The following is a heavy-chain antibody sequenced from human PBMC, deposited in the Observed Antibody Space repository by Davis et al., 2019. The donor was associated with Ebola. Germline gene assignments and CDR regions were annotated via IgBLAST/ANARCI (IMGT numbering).Heavy chain of an antibody. CDR2: IKSKTDGGTT. CDR3: TTDRSRVATIH. D-gene: IGHD5-12*01. J-gene: IGHJ4*02. CDR1: GFTFSNAW. Sequence: GESLKISCAASGFTFSNAWMSWVRQAPGKGLEWVGRIKSKTDGGTTDYAAPVKGRFTISRDDSKNTLYLQMNSLKTEDTAVYYCTTDRSRVATIHWGQGTLVTVSS. V-gene: IGHV3-15*01.